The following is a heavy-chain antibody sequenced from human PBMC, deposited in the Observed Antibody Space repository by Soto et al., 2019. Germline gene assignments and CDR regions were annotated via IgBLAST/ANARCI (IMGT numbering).Heavy chain of an antibody. D-gene: IGHD6-13*01. J-gene: IGHJ4*02. CDR3: ARDDAAALSFDY. Sequence: QVQLVQSGAEVKKPGASLKVSCKASGYTFTSYGISWVRQAPGQGLEWMGWISAYNGNTNYAQRLQGRVTMTTDTPTSTAYMELRSLRSDDTAVYFCARDDAAALSFDYRGQGTLVTVSS. CDR2: ISAYNGNT. V-gene: IGHV1-18*04. CDR1: GYTFTSYG.